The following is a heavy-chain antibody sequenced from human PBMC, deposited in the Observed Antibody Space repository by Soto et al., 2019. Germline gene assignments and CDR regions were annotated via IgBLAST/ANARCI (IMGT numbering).Heavy chain of an antibody. CDR1: GYTFTSYG. D-gene: IGHD6-6*01. CDR3: ARANIAARNPGVYYYMDV. J-gene: IGHJ6*03. Sequence: ASVKVSCKASGYTFTSYGISWVRQAPGQGLEWMGWISAYNGNTNYAQKLQGRVTMTTDTSTSTAYMELRSLRSDDTAVYYCARANIAARNPGVYYYMDVWGKGTTVTVSS. V-gene: IGHV1-18*01. CDR2: ISAYNGNT.